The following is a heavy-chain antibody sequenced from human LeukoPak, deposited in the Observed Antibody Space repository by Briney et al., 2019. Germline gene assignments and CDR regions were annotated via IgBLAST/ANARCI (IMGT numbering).Heavy chain of an antibody. CDR1: GGSISSGDYY. J-gene: IGHJ4*02. D-gene: IGHD3-3*01. CDR3: ARGESYYDFWSGYYTYYFDY. CDR2: IYYSGST. V-gene: IGHV4-30-4*01. Sequence: PSQTLSLTCTVSGGSISSGDYYWSWIRQPPGKGLEWIGYIYYSGSTYYNPSLKSRVTISVGTSKNQFSLKLSSVTAADTAVYYCARGESYYDFWSGYYTYYFDYWGQGTLVTVSS.